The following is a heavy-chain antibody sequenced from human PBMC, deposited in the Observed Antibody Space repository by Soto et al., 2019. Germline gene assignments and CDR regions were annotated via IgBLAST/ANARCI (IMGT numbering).Heavy chain of an antibody. D-gene: IGHD2-15*01. CDR2: ISYDGSNK. V-gene: IGHV3-30*18. CDR1: GFTFSSYG. Sequence: PGGSLRLSCAASGFTFSSYGMHWVRQAPGKGLEWVAVISYDGSNKYYADSVKGRFTISRDNSKNTLYLQMNSLRAEDTAVYYCAKAPSVSATSDSYWGQGTLVTVSS. J-gene: IGHJ4*02. CDR3: AKAPSVSATSDSY.